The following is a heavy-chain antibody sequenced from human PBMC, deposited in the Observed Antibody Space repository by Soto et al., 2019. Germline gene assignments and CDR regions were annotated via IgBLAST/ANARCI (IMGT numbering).Heavy chain of an antibody. J-gene: IGHJ3*02. CDR3: ASLGSLRYFDSTDAFDI. Sequence: VWSLRLSCSSSCFIFSNAWMHLVLHPPCKLLVLVSRINSDGSSTSYADSVKGRFTISRDNAKNTLYLQMNSLRAEDTAVYYCASLGSLRYFDSTDAFDIWGQGTMVTVSS. V-gene: IGHV3-74*01. CDR2: INSDGSST. D-gene: IGHD3-9*01. CDR1: CFIFSNAW.